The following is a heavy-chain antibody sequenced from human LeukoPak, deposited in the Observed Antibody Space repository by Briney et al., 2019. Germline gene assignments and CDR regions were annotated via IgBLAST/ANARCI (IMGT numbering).Heavy chain of an antibody. V-gene: IGHV5-51*01. J-gene: IGHJ3*02. Sequence: LGESLKISCKGSGYSLTSYWIGWVRQMPGKGLEWMGIIYPGDSDTRYSPSFQGQVTISADKSISTAYLQWSSLKASDTAMYYCARSTFDDSSGYYVDMGAFDIWGQGTMVTVSS. D-gene: IGHD3-22*01. CDR3: ARSTFDDSSGYYVDMGAFDI. CDR1: GYSLTSYW. CDR2: IYPGDSDT.